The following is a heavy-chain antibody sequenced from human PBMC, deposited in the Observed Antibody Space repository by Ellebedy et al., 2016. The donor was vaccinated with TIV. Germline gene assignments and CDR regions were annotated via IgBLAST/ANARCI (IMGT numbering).Heavy chain of an antibody. Sequence: GGSLRLXXAASGFTFSTYSMSWVRQVPGKGLEWVSAITRGGDTYYADSMKGRFTISRDNSRNTLYLQINSLRAEDTAVYYCTYSSSCDYWGQGTLVTVSS. CDR3: TYSSSCDY. CDR2: ITRGGDT. J-gene: IGHJ4*02. CDR1: GFTFSTYS. D-gene: IGHD6-6*01. V-gene: IGHV3-23*01.